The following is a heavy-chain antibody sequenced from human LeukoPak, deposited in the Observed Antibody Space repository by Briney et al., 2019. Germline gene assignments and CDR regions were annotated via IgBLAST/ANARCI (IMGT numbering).Heavy chain of an antibody. CDR1: GYTFTDYY. Sequence: ASVKVSCKASGYTFTDYYIHWMRLAPGQGLEWMGWINPNSGGTNYAQKFEGRVTMTRDTSISTTYMVLSRLRSDDTAIYYCTRGRNYYDDSGYYFDAFDLWGQGTELTVSS. CDR3: TRGRNYYDDSGYYFDAFDL. V-gene: IGHV1-2*02. J-gene: IGHJ3*01. CDR2: INPNSGGT. D-gene: IGHD3-22*01.